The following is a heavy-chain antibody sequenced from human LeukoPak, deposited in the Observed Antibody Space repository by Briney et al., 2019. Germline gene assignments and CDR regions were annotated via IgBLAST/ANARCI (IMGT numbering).Heavy chain of an antibody. CDR1: GFTFASYA. V-gene: IGHV3-23*01. J-gene: IGHJ4*02. D-gene: IGHD2-15*01. Sequence: PGGSLRLSCAASGFTFASYAMSWVRQAPGKGLEWVSCITGTGGSTYYADSVKGRFTISRDKSKNTLYLEMNSLRAEDTAVYYCAAGGSTPDYWGQGTLVTVSS. CDR3: AAGGSTPDY. CDR2: ITGTGGST.